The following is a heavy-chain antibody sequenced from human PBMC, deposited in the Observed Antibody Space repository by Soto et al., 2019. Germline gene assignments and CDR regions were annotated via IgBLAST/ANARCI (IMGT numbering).Heavy chain of an antibody. Sequence: VQLVESGGDLVQPGGSLRLSCTASGFTFTPYNMNWVRQAPGKGLEWIGHIYSSGSTYYNPSLKSRVSISVDTSNNQFSLKLTSVTAADTAVYFCAREDAARIERWFDAWGQGILVTVSS. CDR2: IYSSGST. CDR1: GFTFTPYN. CDR3: AREDAARIERWFDA. J-gene: IGHJ5*02. D-gene: IGHD6-6*01. V-gene: IGHV4-59*06.